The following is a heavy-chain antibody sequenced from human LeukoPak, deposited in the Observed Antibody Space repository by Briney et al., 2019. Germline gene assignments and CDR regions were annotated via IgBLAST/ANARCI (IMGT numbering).Heavy chain of an antibody. V-gene: IGHV1-2*04. CDR3: ARGPELLRYFDWLLWTLDY. CDR2: INPNSGGT. Sequence: ASVKVSCKASGYTFTGYYMHWVRQAPGQGLEWRGWINPNSGGTNYAQKFQGWVTMTRDTSISTAYMELSRLRSDDTAVYYCARGPELLRYFDWLLWTLDYWGQGTLVTVSS. D-gene: IGHD3-9*01. J-gene: IGHJ4*02. CDR1: GYTFTGYY.